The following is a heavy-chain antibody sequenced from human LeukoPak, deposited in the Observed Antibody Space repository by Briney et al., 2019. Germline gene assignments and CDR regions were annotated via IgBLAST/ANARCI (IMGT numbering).Heavy chain of an antibody. V-gene: IGHV3-23*01. CDR3: AKGRWGLTINNFDI. CDR1: GFTFSSYA. D-gene: IGHD3-9*01. CDR2: ISDRGDST. J-gene: IGHJ3*02. Sequence: GGSLRLSCAASGFTFSSYAMGWVRQAPGKGLEWVSVISDRGDSTHYIDSVKGRFTISRDSFKNTLYLQIDSLRGEGTAVYYCAKGRWGLTINNFDIWGQGTMVTVSS.